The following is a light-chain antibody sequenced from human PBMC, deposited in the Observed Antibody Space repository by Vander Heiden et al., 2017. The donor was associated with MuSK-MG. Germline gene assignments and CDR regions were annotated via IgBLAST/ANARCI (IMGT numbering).Light chain of an antibody. CDR3: QHWTNDRAEVT. Sequence: IVLARRRAPLSLSPGERATLSCRASQSVSSYLAWYKQQPGQAPRLLIYDASSRHTGSEAGCSASGCGSDLALTNSGRGPKGVAVRSTQHWTNDRAEVTCGGGTKVEIK. CDR1: QSVSSY. V-gene: IGKV3-11*01. CDR2: DAS. J-gene: IGKJ4*01.